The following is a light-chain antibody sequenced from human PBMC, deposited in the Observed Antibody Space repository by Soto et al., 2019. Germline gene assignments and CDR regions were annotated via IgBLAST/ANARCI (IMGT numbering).Light chain of an antibody. V-gene: IGLV2-11*01. CDR3: CSYAGSYTYV. CDR1: SSDVGGHNY. CDR2: SVS. Sequence: HSALPQPRSVSGSPGQSVTISCTGTSSDVGGHNYVSWYQQYPGKAPKLLLSSVSKRPSGVPDRFSSSKSGNTASLTISGLQAEDEADYYCCSYAGSYTYVFGTGTKVTVL. J-gene: IGLJ1*01.